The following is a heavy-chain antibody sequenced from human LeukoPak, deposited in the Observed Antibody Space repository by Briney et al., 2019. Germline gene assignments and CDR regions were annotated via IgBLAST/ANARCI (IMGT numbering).Heavy chain of an antibody. CDR2: IKQDGSEK. D-gene: IGHD3-10*01. V-gene: IGHV3-7*01. CDR1: GFTFSSYW. CDR3: ARGLMLYYYGSGSYWFY. J-gene: IGHJ4*02. Sequence: PGGSLRLSCAASGFTFSSYWMSWVRQAPGKGLEWVANIKQDGSEKYYVDSVKGRFTISRDNAKNSLYLQMNSLRAEDTAVYYCARGLMLYYYGSGSYWFYWGQGTLVTVSP.